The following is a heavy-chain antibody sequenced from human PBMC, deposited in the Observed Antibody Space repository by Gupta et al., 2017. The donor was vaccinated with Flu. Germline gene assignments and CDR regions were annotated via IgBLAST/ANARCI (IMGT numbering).Heavy chain of an antibody. Sequence: EVQLLESGGGLVRPGGSLRLYCAASGCSFTPYTFTWVRQAPGKGLEWLASISRSSGYIYYADSVKGRFTISRDNSEASLYLEMNSLRDEDTALYYCARLGGSGTSFHYFYGLDVWGRGTAVTVSS. V-gene: IGHV3-21*02. J-gene: IGHJ6*02. CDR3: ARLGGSGTSFHYFYGLDV. CDR2: ISRSSGYI. D-gene: IGHD6-19*01. CDR1: GCSFTPYT.